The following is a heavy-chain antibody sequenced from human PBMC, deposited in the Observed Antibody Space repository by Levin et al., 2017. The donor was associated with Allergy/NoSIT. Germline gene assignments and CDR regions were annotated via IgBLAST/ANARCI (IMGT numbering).Heavy chain of an antibody. CDR3: ARDVPPVNRIPIRTWSSAFDV. CDR1: GFTFSTYK. J-gene: IGHJ3*01. CDR2: ISGSSSYI. V-gene: IGHV3-21*01. D-gene: IGHD3-9*01. Sequence: GGSLRLSCEASGFTFSTYKMNWVRQTPGKGLEWVSSISGSSSYIYYADSVKGRFTISRDNAKNSLYLQMNSLRAEDTAVYYCARDVPPVNRIPIRTWSSAFDVWGQGTMVTVSS.